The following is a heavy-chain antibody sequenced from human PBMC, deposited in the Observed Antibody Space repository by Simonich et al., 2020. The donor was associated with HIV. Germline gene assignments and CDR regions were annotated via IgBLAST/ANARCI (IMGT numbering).Heavy chain of an antibody. Sequence: QVQLQESGPGLVKPSETLSLTCTVSGGSFSTYYWSWIRQPPGKGLEWVGYIYYSGTTNYNPSLKRRVTISVATSKKQFSLKLSSVTAADTAVYYCARQPRIAAAGGGWFDPWGQGTLVTVSS. CDR1: GGSFSTYY. CDR2: IYYSGTT. D-gene: IGHD6-13*01. V-gene: IGHV4-59*01. CDR3: ARQPRIAAAGGGWFDP. J-gene: IGHJ5*02.